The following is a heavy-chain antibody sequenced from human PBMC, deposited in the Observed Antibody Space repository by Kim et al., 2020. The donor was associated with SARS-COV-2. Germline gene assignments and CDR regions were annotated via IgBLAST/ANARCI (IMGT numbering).Heavy chain of an antibody. CDR3: AKDSTAYSGDYDPFDY. V-gene: IGHV3-23*01. D-gene: IGHD4-17*01. CDR1: GFSFREYV. Sequence: GGSLRLSCAASGFSFREYVMAWVRQAPGRGLEWVSSIGGGGFDTVYADSVRGRFTISRDDSQNTVYLQMNSLRAEDTAVYYCAKDSTAYSGDYDPFDYWG. CDR2: IGGGGFDT. J-gene: IGHJ4*01.